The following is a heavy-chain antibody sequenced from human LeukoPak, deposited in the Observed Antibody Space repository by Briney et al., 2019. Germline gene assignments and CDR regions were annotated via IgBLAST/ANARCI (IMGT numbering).Heavy chain of an antibody. CDR3: ARAVDHDYGDYDLLY. J-gene: IGHJ4*02. V-gene: IGHV3-30-3*01. D-gene: IGHD4-17*01. Sequence: PGRSLRLSCAASGFTFSSYAMHWVRQAPGKGLEWVAVISYDGSNKYYADSVKGRFTISRDNSKNTLYLQMNSLRAEDTAVYYCARAVDHDYGDYDLLYWGQGTLVTVSS. CDR2: ISYDGSNK. CDR1: GFTFSSYA.